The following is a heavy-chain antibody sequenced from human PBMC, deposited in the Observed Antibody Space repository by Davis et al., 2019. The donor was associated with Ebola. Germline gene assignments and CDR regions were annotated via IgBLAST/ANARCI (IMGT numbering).Heavy chain of an antibody. J-gene: IGHJ4*02. V-gene: IGHV1-18*04. CDR3: ADRIAAADTGA. CDR2: ISAYNGNT. Sequence: ASVKVSCKASGYTFTGYYMHWVRQAPGQGLEWMGWISAYNGNTNYAQKFQGRVTITADKSTSTAYMELSSLRSEDTAVYYCADRIAAADTGAWGQGTLVTVSS. D-gene: IGHD6-13*01. CDR1: GYTFTGYY.